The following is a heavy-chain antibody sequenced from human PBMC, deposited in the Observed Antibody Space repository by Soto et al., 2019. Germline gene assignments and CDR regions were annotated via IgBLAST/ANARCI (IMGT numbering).Heavy chain of an antibody. CDR2: ISGRGGVT. J-gene: IGHJ4*02. Sequence: EVQLLESGGGLVQPGGSLRLTCVGSGFTFRNQDMRWVRQAPGKGQEWVSGISGRGGVTYYADSVKGRFTISRDTSKNTLCLQMNNLRANDTAVYYCAKDRQFRSFYESAGHYNDWGQGTLVTVSS. CDR3: AKDRQFRSFYESAGHYND. CDR1: GFTFRNQD. D-gene: IGHD3-9*01. V-gene: IGHV3-23*01.